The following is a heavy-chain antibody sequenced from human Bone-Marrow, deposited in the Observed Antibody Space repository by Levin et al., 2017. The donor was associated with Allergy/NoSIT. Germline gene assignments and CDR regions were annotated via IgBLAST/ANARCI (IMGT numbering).Heavy chain of an antibody. Sequence: ASVKVSCKTSGYTFTVYYMHWVRQAPGQGLEWMGRINPSTGVTDYVQKFQGRVTMNRDTHISTAYMELSSLRSDDTAVYYCARIGSNHSFDSWGQGTLVSVSS. J-gene: IGHJ4*02. CDR3: ARIGSNHSFDS. V-gene: IGHV1-2*06. D-gene: IGHD1-14*01. CDR2: INPSTGVT. CDR1: GYTFTVYY.